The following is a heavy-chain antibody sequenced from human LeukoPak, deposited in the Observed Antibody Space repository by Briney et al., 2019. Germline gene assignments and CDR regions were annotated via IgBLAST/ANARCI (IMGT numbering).Heavy chain of an antibody. D-gene: IGHD1-26*01. J-gene: IGHJ4*02. CDR3: GRVRPGDADY. CDR2: ISSDGSGK. Sequence: PGASLRLSCAASGFTFSTYWMTWVRQAPGKGLEWVASISSDGSGKYYMDSVKGRFTISRDNAKNSLFLQMNSLRAEDTAVHYCGRVRPGDADYWGQGTLVTVSS. CDR1: GFTFSTYW. V-gene: IGHV3-7*01.